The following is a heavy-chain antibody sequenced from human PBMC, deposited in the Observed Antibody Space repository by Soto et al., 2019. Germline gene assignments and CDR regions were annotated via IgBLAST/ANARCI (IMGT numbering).Heavy chain of an antibody. CDR2: INHSGGT. D-gene: IGHD6-13*01. V-gene: IGHV4-34*01. J-gene: IGHJ4*02. CDR1: GGSFSGYY. CDR3: ARGFSFSSWYFFDY. Sequence: SETLSLTCAVYGGSFSGYYWSWIRQPPGKGLEWIGEINHSGGTNYNPSLKSRVTISVDTSKNQFSLKLSSVTAADTAVYYCARGFSFSSWYFFDYWGQGTLVTVSS.